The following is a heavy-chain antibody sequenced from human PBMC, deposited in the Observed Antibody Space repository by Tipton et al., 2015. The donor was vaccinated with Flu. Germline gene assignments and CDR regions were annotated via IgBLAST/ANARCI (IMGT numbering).Heavy chain of an antibody. V-gene: IGHV4-39*07. CDR3: ARAYSGWSLPFDY. J-gene: IGHJ4*02. Sequence: TLSLTCIVSGGSISSGSYYWGWIRQPPGKGLEWIGSIYYSGSTYNNPSLKSRVTMSVGRSRNQFSLKLSSVTAADTAVYLCARAYSGWSLPFDYWAQGTLVTVSS. CDR1: GGSISSGSYY. CDR2: IYYSGST. D-gene: IGHD6-19*01.